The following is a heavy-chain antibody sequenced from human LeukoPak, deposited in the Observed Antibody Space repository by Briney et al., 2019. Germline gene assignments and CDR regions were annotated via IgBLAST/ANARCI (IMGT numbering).Heavy chain of an antibody. Sequence: GRSLRLSCAASGFTFSSYAMHWVRQAPGKGLEWVAVISCDGSNKYYADSVKGRFTISRDNSKNTLYLQMNSLRAEDTAVYYCARDYVAVAQLDYWGQGTLVTVSS. CDR3: ARDYVAVAQLDY. D-gene: IGHD6-19*01. V-gene: IGHV3-30*04. CDR1: GFTFSSYA. J-gene: IGHJ4*02. CDR2: ISCDGSNK.